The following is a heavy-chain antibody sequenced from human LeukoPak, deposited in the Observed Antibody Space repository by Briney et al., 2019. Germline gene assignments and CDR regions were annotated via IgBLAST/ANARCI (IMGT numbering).Heavy chain of an antibody. CDR2: ISGSGDNT. D-gene: IGHD6-13*01. Sequence: PGGSLRLSCAVSGFTFSSYAMSWVRRAPGKGLEWVSTISGSGDNTYYADSVRGRFTISRDSSKNTLYLQMNSLRAEDTAIYYCAKVSWANYFDYWGQGTLVTVSS. J-gene: IGHJ4*02. V-gene: IGHV3-23*01. CDR1: GFTFSSYA. CDR3: AKVSWANYFDY.